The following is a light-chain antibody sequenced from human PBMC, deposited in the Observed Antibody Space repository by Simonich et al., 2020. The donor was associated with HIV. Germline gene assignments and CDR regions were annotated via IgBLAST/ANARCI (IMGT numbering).Light chain of an antibody. V-gene: IGKV3-15*01. CDR2: GAS. J-gene: IGKJ4*01. CDR3: QQYKNWPLT. Sequence: EIVMTQSPATLSVSPGERATPPCRASQSVSSNLAWYQQKPGQAPKLLIYGASTRATGIPARFSGSGSGTEFTLTISSMQSEDFAVYYCQQYKNWPLTFGGGTKVEIK. CDR1: QSVSSN.